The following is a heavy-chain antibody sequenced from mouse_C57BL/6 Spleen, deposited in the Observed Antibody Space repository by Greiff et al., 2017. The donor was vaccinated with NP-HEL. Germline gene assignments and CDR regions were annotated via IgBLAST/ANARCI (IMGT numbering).Heavy chain of an antibody. D-gene: IGHD1-1*01. CDR1: GYTFTDYY. CDR3: AILRCDY. CDR2: INPNNGGT. V-gene: IGHV1-26*01. Sequence: VQLQQSGPELVKPGASVKISCKASGYTFTDYYMNWVKQSHGKSLEWIGDINPNNGGTSYNQKFKGKATLTVDKSSSTAYMELRSLTSEDSAVYYCAILRCDYWGQGTTLTVSS. J-gene: IGHJ2*01.